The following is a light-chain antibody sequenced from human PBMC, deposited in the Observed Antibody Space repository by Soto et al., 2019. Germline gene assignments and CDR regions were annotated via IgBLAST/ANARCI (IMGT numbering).Light chain of an antibody. V-gene: IGLV4-69*01. CDR1: SGHSSYA. CDR3: QTWGSAIRV. Sequence: QSVLTQSPSASASLGASVKLTCTLSSGHSSYAIAWHQQQPEKGPRYLMKLNGDGSHSKGDGIPDRLSGSSSGAERYLTISSLQSEDEADYYCQTWGSAIRVFGGGTKLTVL. J-gene: IGLJ3*02. CDR2: LNGDGSH.